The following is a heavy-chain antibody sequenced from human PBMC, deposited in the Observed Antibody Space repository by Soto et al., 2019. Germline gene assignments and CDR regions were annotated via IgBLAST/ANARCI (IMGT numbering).Heavy chain of an antibody. D-gene: IGHD6-13*01. CDR3: ARERGISSSWHPTGGWFDP. CDR2: ISSSGSTI. Sequence: PGGSLRLSCAASGFTFSDYYMSWIRQAPGKGLEWVSYISSSGSTIYYADSVKGRFTISRDNAKNSLYLQMNSLRAEDTAVYYCARERGISSSWHPTGGWFDPWGQGTLVTVSS. J-gene: IGHJ5*02. V-gene: IGHV3-11*01. CDR1: GFTFSDYY.